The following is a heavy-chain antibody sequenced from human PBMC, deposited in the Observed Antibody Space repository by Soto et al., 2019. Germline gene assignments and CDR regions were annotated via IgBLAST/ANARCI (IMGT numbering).Heavy chain of an antibody. Sequence: GGSLRLSCADSGFRFSSYSMSWVRQTPGKGLEWLAAITATGDRTYYADSVTGRFTISRDNSKKTHYLQMTSLRAEDTATYYCATMNGYFEYWGQGTPVTVSS. J-gene: IGHJ4*02. CDR3: ATMNGYFEY. V-gene: IGHV3-23*01. CDR1: GFRFSSYS. CDR2: ITATGDRT. D-gene: IGHD3-22*01.